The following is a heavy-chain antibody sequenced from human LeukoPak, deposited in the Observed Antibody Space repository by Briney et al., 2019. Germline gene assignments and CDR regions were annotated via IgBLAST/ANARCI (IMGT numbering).Heavy chain of an antibody. CDR3: ARCKRGIAAAGRYYFDY. J-gene: IGHJ4*02. V-gene: IGHV4-34*01. D-gene: IGHD6-13*01. CDR1: GGSFSGYY. Sequence: SETLPLTCAVYGGSFSGYYWSWIRQPPGKGLEWIGEINHSGSTNYNPSLKSRVTISVDTSKNQFSLKLSSVTAADTAVYYCARCKRGIAAAGRYYFDYWGQGTLVTVSS. CDR2: INHSGST.